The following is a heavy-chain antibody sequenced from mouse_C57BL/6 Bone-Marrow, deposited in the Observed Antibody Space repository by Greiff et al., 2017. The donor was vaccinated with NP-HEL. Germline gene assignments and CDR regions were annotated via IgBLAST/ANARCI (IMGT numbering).Heavy chain of an antibody. D-gene: IGHD2-3*01. CDR2: IYPGSGNT. V-gene: IGHV1-76*01. CDR3: AREDDGYRGYFDV. J-gene: IGHJ1*03. CDR1: GYTFTDYY. Sequence: VKLQESGAELVRPGASVKLSCKASGYTFTDYYINWVKQRPGQGLEWIARIYPGSGNTYYNEKFKGKATLTAEKSSSTAYMQLSSLTSEDSAVYFCAREDDGYRGYFDVWGTGTTVTVSS.